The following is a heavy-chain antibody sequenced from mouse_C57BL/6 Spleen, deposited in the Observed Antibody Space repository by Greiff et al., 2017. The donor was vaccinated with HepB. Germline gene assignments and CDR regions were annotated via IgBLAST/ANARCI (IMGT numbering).Heavy chain of an antibody. CDR1: GYTFTNYW. Sequence: QVQLQQSGAELVRPGTSVKMSCKASGYTFTNYWIGWAKQRPGHGLEWIGDIYPGGGYTNYNEKFKGKATLTADKSSSTAYMQFSSLTSEDSAIYYCARGGLLRPYAMDYWGQGTSVTVSS. J-gene: IGHJ4*01. CDR2: IYPGGGYT. V-gene: IGHV1-63*01. D-gene: IGHD2-3*01. CDR3: ARGGLLRPYAMDY.